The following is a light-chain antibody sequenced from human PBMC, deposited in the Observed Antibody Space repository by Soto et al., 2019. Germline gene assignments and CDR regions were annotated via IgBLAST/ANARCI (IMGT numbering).Light chain of an antibody. J-gene: IGLJ1*01. CDR3: SSHGGNSPYV. CDR1: PSDFGGYNY. CDR2: EVN. Sequence: QSALTQPPSASGSPGLSVAISRTGTPSDFGGYNYVYWYQQHPGKAPKLMIYEVNKRTSGVLDRFSGSKSGNTASLTVSGIKADDEADYYCSSHGGNSPYVFGTGTKLTVL. V-gene: IGLV2-8*01.